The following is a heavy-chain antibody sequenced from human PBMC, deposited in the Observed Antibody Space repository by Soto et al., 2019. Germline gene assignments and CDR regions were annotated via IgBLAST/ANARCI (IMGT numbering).Heavy chain of an antibody. J-gene: IGHJ4*02. CDR2: IVVDSNTA. CDR3: ARAIKRWEVNYYFDF. D-gene: IGHD1-26*01. CDR1: GSTFNNFA. V-gene: IGHV1-69*06. Sequence: QVVLLQSGAEVKEPGSSVRVSCQVSGSTFNNFAFSWVRQAPGHGPEWMGGIVVDSNTAEYSRRFQDRATITADTSTDTLYMELGSLTFEDTAVYYCARAIKRWEVNYYFDFWGQGTLVTVSS.